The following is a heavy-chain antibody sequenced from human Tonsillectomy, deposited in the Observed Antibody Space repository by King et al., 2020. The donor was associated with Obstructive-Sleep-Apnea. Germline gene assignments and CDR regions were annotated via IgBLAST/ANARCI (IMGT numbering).Heavy chain of an antibody. V-gene: IGHV4-59*01. CDR1: GGSIISYY. D-gene: IGHD1-26*01. CDR2: IYYSGST. J-gene: IGHJ3*02. CDR3: ASLSGSDAFDI. Sequence: VQLQESGPGLVKPSETLSLTCTVSGGSIISYYWSWIRQPPGKGLEWIGYIYYSGSTNYNPSLKSRVTISVDTSKNQFSLKLSSVTAADTAVYYCASLSGSDAFDIWGQGTMVTVSS.